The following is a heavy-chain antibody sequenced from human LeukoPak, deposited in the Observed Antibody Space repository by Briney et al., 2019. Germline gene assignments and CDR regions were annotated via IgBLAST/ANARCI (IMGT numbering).Heavy chain of an antibody. J-gene: IGHJ4*02. CDR2: MNPNSGNT. V-gene: IGHV1-8*01. CDR1: GYTFTSYD. D-gene: IGHD4-23*01. CDR3: ARGLMVVTETKPVD. Sequence: ASVKVSCKASGYTFTSYDINWVRQATGQGLEWMGWMNPNSGNTGYAQKFQGRVTMTRNTSISTAYMELSSLRFEDTAMYYCARGLMVVTETKPVDWGQGTLVTVSS.